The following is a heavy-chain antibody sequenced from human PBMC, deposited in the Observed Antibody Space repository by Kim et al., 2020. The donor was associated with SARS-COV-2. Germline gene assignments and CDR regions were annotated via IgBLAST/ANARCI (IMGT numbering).Heavy chain of an antibody. Sequence: SETLSLTCSVSGGSISGYYWSWIRQPPGKGLEWIGYIYYSGSTNYNPSLKSRVTISVDTSKNQFSLKLSSVTAADTAEYYCARGGAYYYYMDVWGKGTPVTVSS. D-gene: IGHD3-10*01. V-gene: IGHV4-59*08. CDR3: ARGGAYYYYMDV. CDR1: GGSISGYY. J-gene: IGHJ6*03. CDR2: IYYSGST.